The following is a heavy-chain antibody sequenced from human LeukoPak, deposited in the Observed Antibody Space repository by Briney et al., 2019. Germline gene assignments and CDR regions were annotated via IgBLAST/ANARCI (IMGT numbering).Heavy chain of an antibody. J-gene: IGHJ4*02. CDR2: INPSGGST. CDR1: GYTFTSYY. V-gene: IGHV1-46*01. Sequence: ASVKVSCKASGYTFTSYYMHWVRQAPGQGLEWMGIINPSGGSTSYAQKFQGRVTMTRDTSTSTVYMELSSLRSEDTALYYCARERFTGSTWQLYYFDYWGQGTLVTVSS. D-gene: IGHD6-13*01. CDR3: ARERFTGSTWQLYYFDY.